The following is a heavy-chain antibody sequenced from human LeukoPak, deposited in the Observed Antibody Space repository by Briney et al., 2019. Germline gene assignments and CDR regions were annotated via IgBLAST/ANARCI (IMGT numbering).Heavy chain of an antibody. CDR1: GGSFSGYY. J-gene: IGHJ4*02. CDR3: ARGRVTYYDFWSGYSRTHYFDY. CDR2: INHSGST. Sequence: PSETLSLTRAVYGGSFSGYYWSWIRQPPGKGLEWIGEINHSGSTNYNPSLKSRVTISVDTSKNQFSLKMSSVTAADTAVYYCARGRVTYYDFWSGYSRTHYFDYWGQGTLVTVSS. D-gene: IGHD3-3*01. V-gene: IGHV4-34*01.